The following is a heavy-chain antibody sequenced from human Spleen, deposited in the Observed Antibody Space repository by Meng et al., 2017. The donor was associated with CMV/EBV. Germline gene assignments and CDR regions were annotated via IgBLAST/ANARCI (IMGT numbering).Heavy chain of an antibody. CDR1: GGTFSSYA. Sequence: SCKASGGTFSSYAISWVRQAPGQGLEWMGGIIPIFGTANYAQKFQGRVTITTDESTSTAYMELSSLRSEDTAVYYCASEEVELGTSWGQGTLVTVSS. CDR3: ASEEVELGTS. CDR2: IIPIFGTA. D-gene: IGHD1-14*01. J-gene: IGHJ5*02. V-gene: IGHV1-69*05.